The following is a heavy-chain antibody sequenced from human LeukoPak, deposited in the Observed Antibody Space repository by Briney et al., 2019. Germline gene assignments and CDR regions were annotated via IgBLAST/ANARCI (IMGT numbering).Heavy chain of an antibody. V-gene: IGHV4-38-2*02. CDR1: GYSISSGYY. CDR3: ARCVSSWELPPEYYYYYYMDV. J-gene: IGHJ6*03. D-gene: IGHD1-26*01. CDR2: IYHSGST. Sequence: SETLSLTCTVSGYSISSGYYWGWIRQPPGKGLEWIGSIYHSGSTYYNPSLKSRVTISLDTSNNQFSLKLSSVTAADTAVYYCARCVSSWELPPEYYYYYYMDVWGKGTTVTVSS.